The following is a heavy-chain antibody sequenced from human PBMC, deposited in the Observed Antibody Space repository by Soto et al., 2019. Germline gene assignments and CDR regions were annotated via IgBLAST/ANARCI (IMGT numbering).Heavy chain of an antibody. CDR3: AREYYDILTGYFPTPYYYYYMDV. J-gene: IGHJ6*03. CDR2: IWYDGSNK. V-gene: IGHV3-33*01. Sequence: GGSLRLSCAASGFTFSSYGMHWVRQAPGKGLEWVAVIWYDGSNKYYADSVKGRFTISRENSKNTLYLQMNSLGAEDTAVYYCAREYYDILTGYFPTPYYYYYMDVWGKGTTVTVSS. CDR1: GFTFSSYG. D-gene: IGHD3-9*01.